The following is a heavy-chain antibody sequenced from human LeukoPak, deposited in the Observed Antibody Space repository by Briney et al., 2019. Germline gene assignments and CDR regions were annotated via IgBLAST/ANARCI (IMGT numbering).Heavy chain of an antibody. Sequence: GGSLRLSCAASGFTFSSYSMNWVRQAPGKGLEWVSSISSSSSYIYYADSVKGRFTISRDNSKNTLYLQMNSLRAEDTAVYYCARGGSSQRKAHYYYGMDVWGQGTTVTVSS. D-gene: IGHD6-6*01. CDR1: GFTFSSYS. V-gene: IGHV3-21*01. CDR2: ISSSSSYI. CDR3: ARGGSSQRKAHYYYGMDV. J-gene: IGHJ6*02.